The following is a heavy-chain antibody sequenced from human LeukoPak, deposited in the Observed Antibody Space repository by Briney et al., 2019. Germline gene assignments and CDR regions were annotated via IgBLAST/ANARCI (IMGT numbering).Heavy chain of an antibody. Sequence: PSETLSLTCTVSGASISSYYWSWIRQPPGKGLEWIGDIYYSGSIKYNPSLKSRVTMSVVTSKNQFSLKLSSVIAADTAIYYCARENPSGYYNRPIDYWGQGTLVTVSS. D-gene: IGHD3-22*01. V-gene: IGHV4-59*01. CDR2: IYYSGSI. CDR1: GASISSYY. J-gene: IGHJ4*02. CDR3: ARENPSGYYNRPIDY.